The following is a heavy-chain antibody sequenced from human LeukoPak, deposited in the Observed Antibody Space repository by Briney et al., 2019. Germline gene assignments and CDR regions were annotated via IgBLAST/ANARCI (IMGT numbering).Heavy chain of an antibody. CDR3: ARESLDIVLMVYAIDY. D-gene: IGHD2-8*01. Sequence: GGSLRLSCAASGFTFSSYTMNWVRQAPGKGLEWVSSISSSSSYIYYADSVKGRFTISRDNAKNSLYLQMNSLRAEDTAVYYCARESLDIVLMVYAIDYWGQGTLVTVSS. CDR1: GFTFSSYT. V-gene: IGHV3-21*01. CDR2: ISSSSSYI. J-gene: IGHJ4*02.